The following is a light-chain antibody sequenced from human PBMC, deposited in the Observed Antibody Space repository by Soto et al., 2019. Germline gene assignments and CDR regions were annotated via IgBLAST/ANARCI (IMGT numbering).Light chain of an antibody. Sequence: EIVLTQSPGTLSLSPGERATLSCRARQSVSSNSLAWYQQKPDQAPRLLIYDASSRATGIPDRFSGSGSGTDFTLTISRLEPEDFAVSYCQLYGSSPQTFGGGTKVEIK. CDR1: QSVSSNS. V-gene: IGKV3-20*01. CDR3: QLYGSSPQT. CDR2: DAS. J-gene: IGKJ4*01.